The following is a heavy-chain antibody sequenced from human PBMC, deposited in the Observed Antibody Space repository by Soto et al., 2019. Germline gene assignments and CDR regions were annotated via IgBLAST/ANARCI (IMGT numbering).Heavy chain of an antibody. V-gene: IGHV4-39*01. D-gene: IGHD7-27*01. CDR1: GGSIRNSNYF. CDR3: ARPPTANLDAFEI. Sequence: KTSETLSLTCTVSGGSIRNSNYFWGWIRQPPGKGLEWIGSIYYSGSTSYNPSLKSRVTVSADTSKNQFSLNLNSVTAADTAVYYCARPPTANLDAFEIWGQGTMVT. J-gene: IGHJ3*02. CDR2: IYYSGST.